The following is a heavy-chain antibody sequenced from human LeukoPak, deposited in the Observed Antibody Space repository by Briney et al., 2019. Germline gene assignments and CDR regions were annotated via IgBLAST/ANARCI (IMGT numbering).Heavy chain of an antibody. CDR1: GFSFRACG. Sequence: GGSLRLSCAASGFSFRACGMHWVRQAPGKGLEWVAIDGTNIYYADSVKGRFTISRDNPKNTLYLQMNSLSGEDTAVYYCVRDKDWYFDYWGQGTLVTVSS. CDR3: VRDKDWYFDY. D-gene: IGHD3/OR15-3a*01. CDR2: DGTNI. J-gene: IGHJ4*02. V-gene: IGHV3-33*01.